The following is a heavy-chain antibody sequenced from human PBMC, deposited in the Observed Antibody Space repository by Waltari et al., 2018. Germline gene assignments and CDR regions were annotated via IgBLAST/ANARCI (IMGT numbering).Heavy chain of an antibody. CDR2: INHSGST. J-gene: IGHJ4*02. V-gene: IGHV4-34*01. Sequence: QVQLQQWGAGLLKLSETLSLTCAVYGGSFSGYYWRWIRQPQGKGLEWIGEINHSGSTNYNPSLKSRVTISVDTSKNQFSLKLSSVTAADTAVYYCARGRGDYVWGSYRSHFDYWGQGTLVTVSS. CDR3: ARGRGDYVWGSYRSHFDY. CDR1: GGSFSGYY. D-gene: IGHD3-16*02.